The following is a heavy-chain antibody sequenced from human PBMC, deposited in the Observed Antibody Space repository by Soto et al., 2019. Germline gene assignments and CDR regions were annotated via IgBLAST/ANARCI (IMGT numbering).Heavy chain of an antibody. CDR2: MSYAGTYK. V-gene: IGHV3-30*18. CDR1: GFTFSDYG. Sequence: QVQLVESGGGVVQPGRSLRLSCAVSGFTFSDYGMHWVRQAPGKGLEWVAVMSYAGTYKYYADSVKGRFTISRDLSGNTLFLKMNSLRFEDTAVYFCAKEMYPRTVLDSSSPWGDYWGQGTLVTVSS. J-gene: IGHJ4*02. CDR3: AKEMYPRTVLDSSSPWGDY. D-gene: IGHD6-6*01.